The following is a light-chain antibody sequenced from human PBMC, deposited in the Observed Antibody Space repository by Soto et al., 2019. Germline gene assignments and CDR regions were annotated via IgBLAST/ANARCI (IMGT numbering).Light chain of an antibody. CDR1: QSVSRK. CDR3: QQYNNWFPFT. J-gene: IGKJ4*01. V-gene: IGKV3-15*01. Sequence: EILMTQSPATLSVSPGERVTLSCRASQSVSRKLGWYQQKPGQAPRLLIYDASSRATGSPARFSGSGSGTEFTLTISSLQSEDVAVYYCQQYNNWFPFTFGGGTKVEIK. CDR2: DAS.